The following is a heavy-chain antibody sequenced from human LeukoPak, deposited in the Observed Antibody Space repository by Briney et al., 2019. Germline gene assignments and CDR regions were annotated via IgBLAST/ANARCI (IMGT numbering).Heavy chain of an antibody. Sequence: PSETLSLTCTVSSGSISSYYWSWIRQPPGKGLEWIGYIYISESTNYNPSLKSRVTISEDTSKNQLSLKLSSVTAADTAVYYCARLGGLRFDYWGQGTLVTVSS. CDR3: ARLGGLRFDY. D-gene: IGHD2-21*01. CDR1: SGSISSYY. CDR2: IYISEST. J-gene: IGHJ4*02. V-gene: IGHV4-4*09.